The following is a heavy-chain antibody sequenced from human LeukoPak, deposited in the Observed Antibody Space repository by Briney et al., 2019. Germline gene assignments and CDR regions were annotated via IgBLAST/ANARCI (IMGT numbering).Heavy chain of an antibody. D-gene: IGHD2-2*01. CDR2: FYHSGST. CDR1: GYSISSGYY. Sequence: SETLSLTCTVSGYSISSGYYWGWIRQPPGKGLEWIGSFYHSGSTYYNPSLKSRATISVDTSKNQFSLKLSSVTAADTAVYYCARDTPRYCTSPSCYDKGYNWFDPWGQGTLVTVSS. J-gene: IGHJ5*02. V-gene: IGHV4-38-2*02. CDR3: ARDTPRYCTSPSCYDKGYNWFDP.